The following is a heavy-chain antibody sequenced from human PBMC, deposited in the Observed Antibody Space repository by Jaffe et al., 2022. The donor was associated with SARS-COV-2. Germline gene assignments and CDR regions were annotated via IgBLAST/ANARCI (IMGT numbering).Heavy chain of an antibody. CDR2: IDSGGST. Sequence: EVNLVESGGGLIQPGGSLRLSCAASGFAVSSDSMSWVRQAPGKGLEWVSFIDSGGSTYYADSVKGRFTISRDNFKNTLFLQMNSLRAEDTAVYYCASTHKWGGRGAFDYWGQGTLVTASS. CDR1: GFAVSSDS. CDR3: ASTHKWGGRGAFDY. J-gene: IGHJ4*02. V-gene: IGHV3-53*01. D-gene: IGHD7-27*01.